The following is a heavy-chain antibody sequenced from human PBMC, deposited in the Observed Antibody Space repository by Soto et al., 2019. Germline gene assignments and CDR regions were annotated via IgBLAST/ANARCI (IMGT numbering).Heavy chain of an antibody. CDR2: IYYSGST. CDR1: GGSISSGGYY. Sequence: SETLSLTCTVSGGSISSGGYYWSWIRQHPGKGLEWIGYIYYSGSTYYNPSLKSRVTISVDTSKNQFSLKLSSVTAADTAVYYCARGEATVVPSSYYYYGMDVWGQGTTVTVS. V-gene: IGHV4-31*03. D-gene: IGHD4-17*01. CDR3: ARGEATVVPSSYYYYGMDV. J-gene: IGHJ6*02.